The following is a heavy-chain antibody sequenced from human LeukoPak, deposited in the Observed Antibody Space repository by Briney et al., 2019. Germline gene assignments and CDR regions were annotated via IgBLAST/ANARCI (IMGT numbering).Heavy chain of an antibody. CDR3: ARQWLVSPLFDY. J-gene: IGHJ4*02. Sequence: PSETLSLTCAVYGGSLSGYYWSWIRQPPGQGLEWIGEINHSGSTNYNPSLKSRVTISVDTSKNQLSLTLSSMTATDTAVYYCARQWLVSPLFDYWGQGTLVTVSS. V-gene: IGHV4-34*01. CDR2: INHSGST. CDR1: GGSLSGYY. D-gene: IGHD6-19*01.